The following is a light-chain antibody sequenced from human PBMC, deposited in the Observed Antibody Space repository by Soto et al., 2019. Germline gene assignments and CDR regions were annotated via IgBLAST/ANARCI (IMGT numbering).Light chain of an antibody. CDR2: EVN. CDR3: SSYTSSNTVV. CDR1: SSDVGAYDY. J-gene: IGLJ2*01. V-gene: IGLV2-14*01. Sequence: QAVLTQPASVSGSPGQSITISCTGTSSDVGAYDYVSWYQQHPGKAPKLLIYEVNYRPSEFSSRFSGSKSGNTASLTISGLQDEDEADYYCSSYTSSNTVVFGVGTKLTVL.